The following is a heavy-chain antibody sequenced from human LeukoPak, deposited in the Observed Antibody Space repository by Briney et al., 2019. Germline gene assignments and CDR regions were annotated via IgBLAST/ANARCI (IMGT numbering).Heavy chain of an antibody. CDR2: ISISSSYI. D-gene: IGHD3-3*01. CDR3: ARDTLTIFGVVGSISGVDY. CDR1: GFTFSSYS. V-gene: IGHV3-21*01. Sequence: GGSLRLSCAASGFTFSSYSMNWVRQAPGKGLEWVSSISISSSYIYYADSVKGRFTISRDNAKNSLYLQMNSLRAEDTAVYYCARDTLTIFGVVGSISGVDYWGQGTLVTVSS. J-gene: IGHJ4*02.